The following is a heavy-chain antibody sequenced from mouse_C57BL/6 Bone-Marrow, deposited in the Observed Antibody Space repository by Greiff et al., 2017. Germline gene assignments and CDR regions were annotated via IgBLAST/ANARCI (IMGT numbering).Heavy chain of an antibody. J-gene: IGHJ3*01. D-gene: IGHD2-3*01. CDR1: GFSLTSYG. V-gene: IGHV2-5*01. CDR3: AKLIYDGYPFAY. Sequence: QVHVKQSGPGLVQPSQSLSITCTVSGFSLTSYGVHWVRQSPEKGLEWLGVIWRGGSTDYNAAFMSRLSITKDNSKSQVFFKMNSLQADDTAIYYGAKLIYDGYPFAYWGQGTLVTVSA. CDR2: IWRGGST.